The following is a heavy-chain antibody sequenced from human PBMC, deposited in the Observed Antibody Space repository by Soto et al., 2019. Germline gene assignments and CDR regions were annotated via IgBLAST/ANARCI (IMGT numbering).Heavy chain of an antibody. D-gene: IGHD2-15*01. J-gene: IGHJ3*02. CDR1: GYTFTRYG. CDR3: AGVGYGCSSQGALDN. V-gene: IGHV1-18*01. CDR2: ISASNGNT. Sequence: QVQLVQSGAEVKKPGASVKVSCKASGYTFTRYGISWVRQAPGQGLEWMGWISASNGNTNYAQKLQGRFTMTTDTSQGTGYMELGRLRSDGTGVYYRAGVGYGCSSQGALDNWGQGTMVIVSS.